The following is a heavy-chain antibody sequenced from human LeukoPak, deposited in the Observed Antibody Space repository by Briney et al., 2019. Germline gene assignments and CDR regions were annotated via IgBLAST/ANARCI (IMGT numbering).Heavy chain of an antibody. CDR2: IGSSGSTM. V-gene: IGHV3-48*03. Sequence: GGSLRLSCAVSGFTFSSYEMNWVRQAPGKGLEWVSYIGSSGSTMYYADSVKGRFTISRDNAKNSLFLQMNSLRADDTAVYYCARGDILTGPFDSWGQGTLVTVSS. CDR1: GFTFSSYE. D-gene: IGHD3-9*01. J-gene: IGHJ4*02. CDR3: ARGDILTGPFDS.